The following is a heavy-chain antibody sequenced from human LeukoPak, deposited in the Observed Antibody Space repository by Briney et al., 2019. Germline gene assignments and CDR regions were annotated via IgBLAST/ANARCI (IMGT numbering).Heavy chain of an antibody. CDR1: GFTFSDYY. CDR2: ISSSGSTI. CDR3: ARDNIYSSYPIDY. Sequence: GGSLRLSCAASGFTFSDYYMSWIRQAPGKGLEWVSYISSSGSTIYYADSVKGRFTISRDNAKNSLYLQMNSLRAEDTAVYYCARDNIYSSYPIDYWGQGTLVTVSS. D-gene: IGHD5-12*01. J-gene: IGHJ4*02. V-gene: IGHV3-11*01.